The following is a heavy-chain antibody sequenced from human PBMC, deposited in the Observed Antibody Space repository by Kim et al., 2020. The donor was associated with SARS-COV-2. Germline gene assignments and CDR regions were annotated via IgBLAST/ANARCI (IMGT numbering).Heavy chain of an antibody. D-gene: IGHD1-26*01. J-gene: IGHJ6*02. CDR2: INHSGST. Sequence: SETLSLTCAVYGGSFSGYYWSWIRQPPGKGLEWIGEINHSGSTNYNPSLKSRVTISVDTSKNQFSLKLSSVTAADTAVYYCARGGGRSYYYGMDVWGQGTTVTVSS. CDR3: ARGGGRSYYYGMDV. V-gene: IGHV4-34*01. CDR1: GGSFSGYY.